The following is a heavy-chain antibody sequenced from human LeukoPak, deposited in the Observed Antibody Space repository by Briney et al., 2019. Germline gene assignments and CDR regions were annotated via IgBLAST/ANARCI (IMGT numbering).Heavy chain of an antibody. J-gene: IGHJ6*02. CDR2: IHNSGST. V-gene: IGHV3-66*01. D-gene: IGHD3-16*01. CDR3: ARDLKQGGQNYYYGMDV. Sequence: PGGSLRLSCAASGFSVSSNYMSWVRQAPGKGLEWVSVIHNSGSTYYADSVKGRFTISRDNSKNTVYLQMNSLRAEDTAVYYCARDLKQGGQNYYYGMDVWGQGTTVTVSS. CDR1: GFSVSSNY.